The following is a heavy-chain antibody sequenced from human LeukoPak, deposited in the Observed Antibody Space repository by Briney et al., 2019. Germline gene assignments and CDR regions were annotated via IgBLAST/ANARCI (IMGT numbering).Heavy chain of an antibody. CDR1: GFTFDDYA. Sequence: GGSLRLSCAASGFTFDDYAMHWVRPAPGKGLEWVSGISWNSGSIGYADSVKGRFTISRDNAKNSLYLQMNSLRAEDTALYYCANLPVGSAAGRLYYYYGMDVWGQGTTVTVSS. D-gene: IGHD6-13*01. CDR2: ISWNSGSI. CDR3: ANLPVGSAAGRLYYYYGMDV. V-gene: IGHV3-9*01. J-gene: IGHJ6*02.